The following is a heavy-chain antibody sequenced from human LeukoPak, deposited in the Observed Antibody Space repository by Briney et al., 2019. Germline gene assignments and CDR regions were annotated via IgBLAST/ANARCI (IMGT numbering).Heavy chain of an antibody. Sequence: PSETLSLTCTVSGGSISSSSYYWGWIRQPPGKGLEWIGSTYYSGSTYYNPSLKSRVTISVDTSKNQFSLKLSSVTAADTAVYYCARSVSPGGDCYDDYWGQGTLVTVSS. CDR2: TYYSGST. D-gene: IGHD2-21*01. J-gene: IGHJ4*02. V-gene: IGHV4-39*01. CDR1: GGSISSSSYY. CDR3: ARSVSPGGDCYDDY.